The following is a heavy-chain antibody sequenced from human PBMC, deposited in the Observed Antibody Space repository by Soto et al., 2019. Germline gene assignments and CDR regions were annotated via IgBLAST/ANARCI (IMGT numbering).Heavy chain of an antibody. D-gene: IGHD2-21*02. V-gene: IGHV4-34*01. J-gene: IGHJ4*02. CDR1: GESFSGNY. CDR2: INHSGST. Sequence: QVQVQQWGAGLLKPSETLSLTCAVYGESFSGNYWNWIRQPPGQGLEWIGEINHSGSTIYNPSLKCRVTISLDTSNKQLSLKLTSVTAADTAVYYGGRGRFGGDCRGEYWGQGTLVAVSS. CDR3: GRGRFGGDCRGEY.